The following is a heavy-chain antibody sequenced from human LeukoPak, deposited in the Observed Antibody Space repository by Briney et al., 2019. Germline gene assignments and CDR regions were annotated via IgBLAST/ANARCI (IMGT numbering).Heavy chain of an antibody. CDR1: GFTFSSYS. CDR3: ARALGVSQYCSSTSCPLGY. D-gene: IGHD2-2*01. CDR2: ISSSSSYI. J-gene: IGHJ4*02. Sequence: KPGGSLRLSCAASGFTFSSYSMSWVRQAPGKGLEWVSSISSSSSYIYYADSVKGRFTISRDNAKNSLYLQMNSLRAEDTAVYYCARALGVSQYCSSTSCPLGYWGQGTLVTVSS. V-gene: IGHV3-21*01.